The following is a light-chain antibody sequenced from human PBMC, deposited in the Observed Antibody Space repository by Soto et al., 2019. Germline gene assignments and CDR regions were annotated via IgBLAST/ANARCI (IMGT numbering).Light chain of an antibody. CDR1: PVTSRY. J-gene: IGKJ5*01. CDR2: GAS. Sequence: ENVLTQSPGPLPLSPGERATLSFSASPVTSRYLSWYQQRPGQAPRLLIYGASSRATGITDRFSGSGSGTDFTLTISRLEPEYVAVYYCEQYSTSPISFGKGTRLEIK. CDR3: EQYSTSPIS. V-gene: IGKV3-20*01.